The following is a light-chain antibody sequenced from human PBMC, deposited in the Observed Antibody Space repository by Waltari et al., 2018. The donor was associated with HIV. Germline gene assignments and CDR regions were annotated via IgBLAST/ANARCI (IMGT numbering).Light chain of an antibody. CDR2: DVS. CDR1: NSDVGAYKY. Sequence: QSALTQPRSVSGSPGQSVTISCTGTNSDVGAYKYVSWYQQHRGKAPKLMSYDVSKRASGVPDRFSGSKSGDTASLTISGLQAEDEGDYYCCSYATRYTWVFGGGTKLTVL. CDR3: CSYATRYTWV. V-gene: IGLV2-11*01. J-gene: IGLJ3*02.